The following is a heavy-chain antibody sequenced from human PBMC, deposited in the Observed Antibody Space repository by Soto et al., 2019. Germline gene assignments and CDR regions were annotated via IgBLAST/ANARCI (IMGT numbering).Heavy chain of an antibody. Sequence: EVQLVESGGDLVQPGRSLRLSCTTSGFTFGDYAVSWLREDPGKGLEWVSFIRSKVSGGTAEYAASVKGRFNISRDDSKSIAYLQMNRLKNEDPAVYCTRDLVGVRAFDIWGQGTMVTVSS. D-gene: IGHD3-16*01. CDR1: GFTFGDYA. J-gene: IGHJ3*02. V-gene: IGHV3-49*03. CDR3: TRDLVGVRAFDI. CDR2: IRSKVSGGTA.